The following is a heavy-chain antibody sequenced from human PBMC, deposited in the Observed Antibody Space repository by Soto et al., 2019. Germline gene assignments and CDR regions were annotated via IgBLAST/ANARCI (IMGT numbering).Heavy chain of an antibody. CDR3: AREGYCSSTSCYQNAFDP. CDR2: IWYDGSNK. V-gene: IGHV3-33*01. D-gene: IGHD2-2*01. Sequence: QVQLVESGGGVVQPGRSLRLSCAASGFTFSSYGMHWVRQAPGKGLEWVAVIWYDGSNKYYADSVKGRFTISRDNSKNKLYLQMNSLRAEDTAVYYCAREGYCSSTSCYQNAFDPWGQGTLVTVSS. CDR1: GFTFSSYG. J-gene: IGHJ5*02.